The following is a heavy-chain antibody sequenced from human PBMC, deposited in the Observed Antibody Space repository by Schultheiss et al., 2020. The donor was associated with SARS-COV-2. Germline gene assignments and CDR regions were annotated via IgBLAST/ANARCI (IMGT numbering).Heavy chain of an antibody. D-gene: IGHD5-18*01. CDR1: GGSISSGGYS. V-gene: IGHV4-30-2*01. J-gene: IGHJ4*02. Sequence: SQTLSLTCAVSGGSISSGGYSWSWIRQPPGKGLEWIGEINHSGSTNYNPSLKSRVTISVDTSKNQFSLKLSSVTAADTAVYYCARLGDTAVAVEPYWGQGTLVTVSS. CDR2: INHSGST. CDR3: ARLGDTAVAVEPY.